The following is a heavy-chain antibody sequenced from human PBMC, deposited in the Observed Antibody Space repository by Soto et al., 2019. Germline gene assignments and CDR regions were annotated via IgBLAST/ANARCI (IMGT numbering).Heavy chain of an antibody. J-gene: IGHJ4*02. V-gene: IGHV4-39*01. D-gene: IGHD3-10*01. CDR3: ARHRIEVVWRGFDF. Sequence: SETLSLTCTVSTDSSSFTNSYWGWIRQPPGKGLQWIGSSSYNGGTFYNPSLKGRVAISFDTSKKQSSLQVASVTAADTAVYFCARHRIEVVWRGFDFWGQGSPVTVSS. CDR1: TDSSSFTNSY. CDR2: SSYNGGT.